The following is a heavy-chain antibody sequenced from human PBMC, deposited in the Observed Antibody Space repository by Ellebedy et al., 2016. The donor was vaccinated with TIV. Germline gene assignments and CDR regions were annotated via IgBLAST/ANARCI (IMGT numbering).Heavy chain of an antibody. Sequence: GESLKISXAASGFTFSSYAMSWVRQAPGKGLEWVSAISGSGGSTYYADSVKDRFTISRDNSKNTLYLQMNSLRAEDTAVYYCAKLGSGSYCWGQGTLVTVSS. V-gene: IGHV3-23*01. CDR2: ISGSGGST. J-gene: IGHJ4*02. D-gene: IGHD3-10*01. CDR1: GFTFSSYA. CDR3: AKLGSGSYC.